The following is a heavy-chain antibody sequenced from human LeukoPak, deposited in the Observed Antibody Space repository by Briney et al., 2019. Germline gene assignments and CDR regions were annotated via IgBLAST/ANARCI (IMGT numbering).Heavy chain of an antibody. CDR3: ANLYSSSSNY. CDR2: ISYDGSNK. Sequence: PGGSLRLSCAASGFTFSSYGMHWVRQAPGKGLEWVAVISYDGSNKYYADSVKGRFTISRDNSKNTLYLQMNSLRVEDTAVYYCANLYSSSSNYWGQGTLVTVSS. CDR1: GFTFSSYG. V-gene: IGHV3-30*18. J-gene: IGHJ4*02. D-gene: IGHD6-6*01.